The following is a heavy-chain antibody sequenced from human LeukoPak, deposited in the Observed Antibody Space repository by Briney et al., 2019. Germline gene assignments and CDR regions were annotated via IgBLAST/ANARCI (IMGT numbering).Heavy chain of an antibody. D-gene: IGHD2-2*01. J-gene: IGHJ6*03. CDR2: ISSSGSTI. CDR3: AREDGDIVVVPAANADYYYYYYMDV. V-gene: IGHV3-11*01. Sequence: GGSLRLSCAASGFTSSDYYMSWIRQAPGKGLEWVSYISSSGSTIYYADSVKGRFTISRDNAKSSLYLQMNSLRAEDTAVYYCAREDGDIVVVPAANADYYYYYYMDVWGKGTTVTISS. CDR1: GFTSSDYY.